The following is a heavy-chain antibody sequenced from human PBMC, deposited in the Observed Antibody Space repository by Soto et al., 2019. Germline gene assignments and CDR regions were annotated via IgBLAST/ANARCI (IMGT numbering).Heavy chain of an antibody. V-gene: IGHV3-48*03. CDR3: EREGSYDTMDY. CDR2: ISSSGSTV. Sequence: SGGSLRLSCAASGFAFSTFEMSWVRLAPGKGLEWVSYISSSGSTVYHADSVEGRLTISRDNAKNSLFLQMNSLRAEDTALYYCEREGSYDTMDYWGLGTLVTVSS. J-gene: IGHJ4*02. CDR1: GFAFSTFE. D-gene: IGHD3-22*01.